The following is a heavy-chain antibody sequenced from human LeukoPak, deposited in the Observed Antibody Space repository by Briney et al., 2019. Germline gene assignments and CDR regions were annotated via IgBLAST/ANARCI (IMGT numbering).Heavy chain of an antibody. J-gene: IGHJ4*02. CDR2: VNSDGSNT. CDR1: GXTFSANW. V-gene: IGHV3-74*01. Sequence: GGSLRLSFAASGXTFSANWMHWVRQAPGKGLVWVSRVNSDGSNTIYADSVKGRFTISRDNAKNTLYLQMNSLRAEDTAVYYCATSYFGSVYWGQGTLVTVSS. CDR3: ATSYFGSVY. D-gene: IGHD3-10*01.